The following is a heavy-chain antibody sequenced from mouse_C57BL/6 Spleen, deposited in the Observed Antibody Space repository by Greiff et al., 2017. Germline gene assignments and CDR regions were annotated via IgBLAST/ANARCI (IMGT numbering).Heavy chain of an antibody. CDR2: IYPGDGDT. CDR3: ARAYGSSYNYWYFDV. V-gene: IGHV1-82*01. CDR1: GYAFSSSW. Sequence: QVQLQQSGPELVKPGASEKISCKASGYAFSSSWMNWVKQRPGKGLEGIGRIYPGDGDTNYNGKFKGKATLTADKSSSTAYMQLSSLTSEDSAVYFCARAYGSSYNYWYFDVWGTGTTVTVSS. D-gene: IGHD1-1*01. J-gene: IGHJ1*03.